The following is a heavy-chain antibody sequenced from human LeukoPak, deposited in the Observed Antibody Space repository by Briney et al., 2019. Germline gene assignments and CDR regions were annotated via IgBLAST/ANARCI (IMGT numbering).Heavy chain of an antibody. Sequence: GGSLRLSCAASGFTFRNYWMHWVRQAPGKGLAWVSRVDSDGTDTIYADSVKGRCTISRDNAKNTVFLQMNSLTVEDTGVYYCARGGYGHGFDIWGQGTVVTVSS. V-gene: IGHV3-74*01. CDR1: GFTFRNYW. CDR3: ARGGYGHGFDI. CDR2: VDSDGTDT. J-gene: IGHJ3*02. D-gene: IGHD5-12*01.